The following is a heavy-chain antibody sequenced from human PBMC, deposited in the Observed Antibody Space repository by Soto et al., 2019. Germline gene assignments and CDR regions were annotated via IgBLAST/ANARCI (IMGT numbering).Heavy chain of an antibody. V-gene: IGHV4-59*01. D-gene: IGHD5-12*01. CDR2: IYYSGST. CDR1: GGSISSYF. CDR3: ARVPNGYDPNWFDP. J-gene: IGHJ5*02. Sequence: SETLSLTCTVSGGSISSYFSGWIRQPPGKALEPIGHIYYSGSTNYNPSLKSRVTIAVDTSKLQFALKLSSVTAADTAVYYCARVPNGYDPNWFDPWGQGTLVTVSS.